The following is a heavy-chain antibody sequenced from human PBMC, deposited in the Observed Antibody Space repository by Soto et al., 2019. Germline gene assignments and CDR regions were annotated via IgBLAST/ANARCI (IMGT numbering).Heavy chain of an antibody. V-gene: IGHV4-59*01. D-gene: IGHD3-22*01. Sequence: QVQLQESGPGLVKPSETLSLTCTVSGGSISSYYWSWIRQPPGKGLEWIGYIYYSGSTNYNPSLKSRVTISVDTSKNQFSLKLSSVTAADTAVYYCAGLYYYDSSGLISGAFDIWGQGTMVTVSS. J-gene: IGHJ3*02. CDR1: GGSISSYY. CDR3: AGLYYYDSSGLISGAFDI. CDR2: IYYSGST.